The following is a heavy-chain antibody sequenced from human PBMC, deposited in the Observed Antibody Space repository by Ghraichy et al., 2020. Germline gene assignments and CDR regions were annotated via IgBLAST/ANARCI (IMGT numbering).Heavy chain of an antibody. J-gene: IGHJ3*01. Sequence: SETLSLTCTVSGDSISSGGYSWSWIRQPPGKGLESIGYIYYSGATYYNPALKSRLTMSVDTSKNQFSLRLDSVTAADTATYYCARDAAERALVGTFDVWGHGTKVSVSS. D-gene: IGHD5-18*01. CDR1: GDSISSGGYS. CDR2: IYYSGAT. CDR3: ARDAAERALVGTFDV. V-gene: IGHV4-30-4*07.